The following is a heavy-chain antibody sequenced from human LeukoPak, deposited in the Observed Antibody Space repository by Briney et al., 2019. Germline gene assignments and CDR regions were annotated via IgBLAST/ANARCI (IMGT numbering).Heavy chain of an antibody. J-gene: IGHJ5*02. CDR1: GFTFSSYS. CDR3: ARDSSRFKVATFDP. CDR2: ISSSSSYI. Sequence: GRSLRLSCAASGFTFSSYSMNWVRQAPGKGLEWVSSISSSSSYIYYADSVKGRFTISRDNAKNSLYLQMNSLRAEDTAVYYCARDSSRFKVATFDPWGQGTLVTVSS. D-gene: IGHD2-15*01. V-gene: IGHV3-21*01.